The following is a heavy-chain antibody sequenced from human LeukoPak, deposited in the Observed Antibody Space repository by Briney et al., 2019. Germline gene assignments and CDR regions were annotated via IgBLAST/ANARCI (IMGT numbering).Heavy chain of an antibody. D-gene: IGHD1-26*01. CDR2: ISWNSGSI. CDR1: GFTFDDYA. Sequence: GGSLRLSCAASGFTFDDYAMHWVRQAPGEGLEWVSGISWNSGSIGYADSVKGRFTISRDNAKNSLYLQMNSLRAEDTALYYCAKDRSPAGAYYFDYWGQGTLVTVSS. V-gene: IGHV3-9*01. J-gene: IGHJ4*02. CDR3: AKDRSPAGAYYFDY.